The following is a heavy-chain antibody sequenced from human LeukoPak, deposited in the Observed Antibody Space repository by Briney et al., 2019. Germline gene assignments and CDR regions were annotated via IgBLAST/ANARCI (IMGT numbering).Heavy chain of an antibody. CDR3: ASNSGGSWNYYYYYYMDV. CDR2: TYPGDSDT. V-gene: IGHV5-51*01. Sequence: GESLKISCKGSGCSFTSYWIGWVRQMPGKGLEWMGITYPGDSDTRYSPSFQGQVTISADKSISTAYLQWSSLKASDTAMYYCASNSGGSWNYYYYYYMDVWGKGTTVTVSS. CDR1: GCSFTSYW. D-gene: IGHD2-15*01. J-gene: IGHJ6*03.